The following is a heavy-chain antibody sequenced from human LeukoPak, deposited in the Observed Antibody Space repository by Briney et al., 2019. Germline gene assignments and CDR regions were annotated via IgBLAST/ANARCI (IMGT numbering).Heavy chain of an antibody. Sequence: GGSLGLSCAASGFTFSSYWMSWVRQAPGKGLEWVANIKQDGSEKYYVESVKGRFTISRDNAKNSLYLQMNSLRAEDTAVYYCAREEWELLRYYYYYMDVWGKGTTVTVSS. V-gene: IGHV3-7*01. CDR3: AREEWELLRYYYYYMDV. CDR2: IKQDGSEK. J-gene: IGHJ6*03. CDR1: GFTFSSYW. D-gene: IGHD1-26*01.